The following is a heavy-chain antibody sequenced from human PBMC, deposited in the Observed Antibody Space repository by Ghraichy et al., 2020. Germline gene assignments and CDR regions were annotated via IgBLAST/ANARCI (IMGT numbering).Heavy chain of an antibody. Sequence: GSLRLSCAASGFTFNTYFMTWVRQAPGKGLEWVSIITGSGDGTYYANSVRGRFTISRDNAEKTLYLQMNSLRVEDTATYYCAAYCHGGSCYVGLDDWGQGTLVTVSS. CDR2: ITGSGDGT. J-gene: IGHJ4*02. D-gene: IGHD2-15*01. CDR3: AAYCHGGSCYVGLDD. CDR1: GFTFNTYF. V-gene: IGHV3-23*01.